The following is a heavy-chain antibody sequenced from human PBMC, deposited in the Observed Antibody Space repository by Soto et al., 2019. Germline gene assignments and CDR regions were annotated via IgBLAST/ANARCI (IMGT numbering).Heavy chain of an antibody. J-gene: IGHJ4*02. CDR3: ARSGDKYNFLDC. CDR1: GFTVVDFY. V-gene: IGHV3-11*06. D-gene: IGHD3-3*01. Sequence: SRRLSCQGSGFTVVDFYMSWIRQVPGKALERISYCRNSGTFTKYQDSLKGRFSISRCNTKNLLFLQMNSLRAEDTALYYGARSGDKYNFLDCWGRGTPVTVSS. CDR2: CRNSGTFT.